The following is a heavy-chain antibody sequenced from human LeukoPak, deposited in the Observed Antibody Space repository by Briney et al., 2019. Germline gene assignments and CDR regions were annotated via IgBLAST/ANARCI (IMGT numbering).Heavy chain of an antibody. CDR1: GGSFSGYY. V-gene: IGHV4-34*01. D-gene: IGHD1-7*01. Sequence: SETLSLTCAVYGGSFSGYYWSWIRQPPGKGLEWIGEINHSGSTNYNPSLKSRDTISVDTSKNQFSLKLSSVTAADTAVYYCARVGPGTTELFDYWGQGTVVTVSS. J-gene: IGHJ4*02. CDR2: INHSGST. CDR3: ARVGPGTTELFDY.